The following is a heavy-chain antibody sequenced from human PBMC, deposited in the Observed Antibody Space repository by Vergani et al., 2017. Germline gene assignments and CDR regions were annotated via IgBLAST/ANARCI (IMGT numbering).Heavy chain of an antibody. CDR2: IKSKTDGGTT. CDR1: GFTFSNAW. Sequence: EVQLVESGGGLVKPGGSLRLSCAASGFTFSNAWMSWVRQAPGKGLEWVGRIKSKTDGGTTDYAAPVKGRFTISRADSKNTLYLQMNSLKTEDTAVYYCTTPNWNDVGDSYYGMDVWGQGTTVTVYS. J-gene: IGHJ6*02. D-gene: IGHD1-1*01. V-gene: IGHV3-15*01. CDR3: TTPNWNDVGDSYYGMDV.